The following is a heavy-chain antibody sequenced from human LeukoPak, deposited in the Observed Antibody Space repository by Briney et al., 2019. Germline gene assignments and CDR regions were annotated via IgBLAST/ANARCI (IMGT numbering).Heavy chain of an antibody. CDR3: AKDPDIVVVVSASFDY. D-gene: IGHD2-15*01. CDR2: ISGSGGST. V-gene: IGHV3-23*01. CDR1: GFTVSSNY. J-gene: IGHJ4*02. Sequence: GGSLRLSCAASGFTVSSNYMSWVRQAPGKGLEWVSAISGSGGSTYYADSVKGRFTISRDNSKNTLYLQMNSLRAEDTAVYYCAKDPDIVVVVSASFDYWGQGTLVTVSS.